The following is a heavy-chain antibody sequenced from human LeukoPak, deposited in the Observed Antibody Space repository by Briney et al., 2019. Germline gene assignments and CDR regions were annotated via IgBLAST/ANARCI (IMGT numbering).Heavy chain of an antibody. CDR2: ISSSGSNI. J-gene: IGHJ4*02. CDR3: ARVLWFGELFFDY. CDR1: GFTFSSYE. Sequence: GGSLRLSCAASGFTFSSYEMNWVRQAPGKGLEWVSYISSSGSNIYYADSVKGRFTISRDNAKNSLYLQMNSLRAEDTAVYYCARVLWFGELFFDYWGQGTLVTVSS. D-gene: IGHD3-10*01. V-gene: IGHV3-48*03.